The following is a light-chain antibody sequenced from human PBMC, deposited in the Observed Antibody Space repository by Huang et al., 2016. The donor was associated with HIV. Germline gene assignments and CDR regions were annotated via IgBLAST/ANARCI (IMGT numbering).Light chain of an antibody. Sequence: IVLTQTPGTLSLSPGGRATLSCRASRSVTNSYLAWYQHRPGQAPSLLIYGASSRATGVPDRFSGSGSGTDFTLTITRLEPEDFGVYYCQQYSDSPFTFGGGTKVEIK. J-gene: IGKJ4*01. CDR3: QQYSDSPFT. CDR2: GAS. CDR1: RSVTNSY. V-gene: IGKV3-20*01.